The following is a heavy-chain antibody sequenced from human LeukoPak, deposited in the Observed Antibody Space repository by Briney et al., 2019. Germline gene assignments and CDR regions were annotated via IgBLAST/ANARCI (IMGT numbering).Heavy chain of an antibody. Sequence: SGGSLRLSCAASGFTFSGSAMHWVRQASGKGLEWVGRIRSKANSYATAYAASVKGRFTISRDNSKNTLYLQMNSLRAEDTAVYYCAKDPVNSGSYYGDAFDIWGQGTMVTVSS. D-gene: IGHD1-26*01. J-gene: IGHJ3*02. CDR2: IRSKANSYAT. CDR3: AKDPVNSGSYYGDAFDI. V-gene: IGHV3-73*01. CDR1: GFTFSGSA.